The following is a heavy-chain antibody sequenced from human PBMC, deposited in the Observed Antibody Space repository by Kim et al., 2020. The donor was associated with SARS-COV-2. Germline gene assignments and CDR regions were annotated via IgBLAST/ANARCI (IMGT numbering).Heavy chain of an antibody. J-gene: IGHJ6*01. CDR2: ITTSSSTV. D-gene: IGHD6-19*01. CDR3: ARGGDSGGWPSYYYGMDV. Sequence: GGSLRPSCAASGFTFSRYCMNWVRQTPGKGLEWVSYITTSSSTVYYADSVKGRFTISRDNAKNSLYLQMNSLRDEDTAVYYCARGGDSGGWPSYYYGMDV. CDR1: GFTFSRYC. V-gene: IGHV3-48*02.